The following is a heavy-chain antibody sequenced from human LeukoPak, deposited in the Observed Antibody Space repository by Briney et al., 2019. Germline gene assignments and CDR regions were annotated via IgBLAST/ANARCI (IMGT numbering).Heavy chain of an antibody. D-gene: IGHD3-10*01. Sequence: SQTLSLTCTVSGGSISSGSYYWSWIRQPAGKGLGWIGRIYTSGSTNYNPSLKSRVTISVDTSKNQFSLKLSSVTAADTAVYYCARLWFGELVTDSWGQGTLVTVSS. V-gene: IGHV4-61*02. CDR1: GGSISSGSYY. CDR2: IYTSGST. J-gene: IGHJ4*02. CDR3: ARLWFGELVTDS.